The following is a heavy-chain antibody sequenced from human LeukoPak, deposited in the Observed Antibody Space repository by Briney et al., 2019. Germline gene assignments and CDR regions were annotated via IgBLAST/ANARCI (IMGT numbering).Heavy chain of an antibody. D-gene: IGHD3-10*01. CDR3: ARSDDDRSGSFCGGS. CDR1: ETLSSRP. CDR2: IIPIVDLV. Sequence: GASVKVSCRASETLSSRPITWVRQAPGQGLEWMGRIIPIVDLVNSAQKFQGRVTFTADKSTTTAYMELSNLRSEDTAVYYCARSDDDRSGSFCGGSWGQGTLVTVSS. J-gene: IGHJ4*02. V-gene: IGHV1-69*02.